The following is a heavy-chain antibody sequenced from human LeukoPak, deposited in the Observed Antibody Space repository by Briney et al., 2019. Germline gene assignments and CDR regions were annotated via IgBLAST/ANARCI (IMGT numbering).Heavy chain of an antibody. CDR1: GDRVYGNTTA. CDR2: TYSRSRWYH. Sequence: QTHPVPHAISGDRVYGNTTAWNCIRQSPSRGLEWLGRTYSRSRWYHDYAVSVTSRISISADTSKNQFSLQLISVPPDDTAIYLCASAISNFYWFWGQGPVVTV. J-gene: IGHJ4*02. D-gene: IGHD2-8*02. CDR3: ASAISNFYWF. V-gene: IGHV6-1*01.